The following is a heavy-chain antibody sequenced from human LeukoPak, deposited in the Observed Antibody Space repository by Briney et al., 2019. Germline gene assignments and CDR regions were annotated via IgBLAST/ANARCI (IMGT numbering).Heavy chain of an antibody. D-gene: IGHD2-15*01. CDR1: GGSISSYY. V-gene: IGHV4-59*12. CDR2: IYYSGST. J-gene: IGHJ5*02. Sequence: PSETLSLTCTVSGGSISSYYWSWIRQPPGKGLEWIGYIYYSGSTNYNPSLKSRVTISVDTSKNRVSLKLSSVTAADTAVYYCARFSGSRSELPNCFDPWGQGTLVTVSS. CDR3: ARFSGSRSELPNCFDP.